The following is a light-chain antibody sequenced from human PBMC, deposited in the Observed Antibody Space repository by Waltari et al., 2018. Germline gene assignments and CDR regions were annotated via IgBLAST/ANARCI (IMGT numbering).Light chain of an antibody. CDR2: DAP. J-gene: IGKJ2*01. CDR3: QQSYSVPYT. Sequence: DIQMAQSPSSLSASVGDRVTITCQASQDISNYLNWYQQKPGKAPKLLIYDAPNLETGVPSRCSGSGSGTDFTFTISSLQPDDSATYFCQQSYSVPYTFGQGTNLGV. V-gene: IGKV1-33*01. CDR1: QDISNY.